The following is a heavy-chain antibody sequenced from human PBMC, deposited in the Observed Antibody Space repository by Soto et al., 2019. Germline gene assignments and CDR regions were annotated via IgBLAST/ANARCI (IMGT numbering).Heavy chain of an antibody. CDR1: GFSFSGYA. V-gene: IGHV3-23*01. CDR3: GKAGGGYTKWHFDS. CDR2: ISGSGATT. D-gene: IGHD5-12*01. J-gene: IGHJ4*01. Sequence: EVQLLESGGGSVQPGGSLRLCCSASGFSFSGYAMAWVRQAPGKGLEWVSGISGSGATTYYADSVKGRCTISRDNSKNTLSLQVNRLSAEDTAVYYCGKAGGGYTKWHFDSWGHGSLVTFPS.